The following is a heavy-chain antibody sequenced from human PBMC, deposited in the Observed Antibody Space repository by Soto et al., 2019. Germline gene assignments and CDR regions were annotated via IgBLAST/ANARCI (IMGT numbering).Heavy chain of an antibody. V-gene: IGHV3-7*01. CDR2: IKQDGSEK. J-gene: IGHJ4*02. CDR3: ARVNKPLAGTFAY. CDR1: RFTYSTYW. Sequence: GSLRLSCAASRFTYSTYWMSWVRRAAGRGLEWVANIKQDGSEKYYVDSVKGRFTISRDNANNSLYLQMNSLRAEDTAVYYCARVNKPLAGTFAYWGQGTLVTLSS. D-gene: IGHD6-19*01.